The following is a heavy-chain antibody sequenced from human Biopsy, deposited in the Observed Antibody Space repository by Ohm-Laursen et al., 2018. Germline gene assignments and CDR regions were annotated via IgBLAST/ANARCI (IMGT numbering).Heavy chain of an antibody. J-gene: IGHJ4*02. D-gene: IGHD4-23*01. Sequence: GTLSLTCTVSGASMSGSYWTWIRQGAGEGLEWIGRVYTSGSTNYNPSLESRVTISIDTSKNQFSLGLTSMTAADTAVYYCAKGGGVGGALDYWGQGTLVTVSS. CDR2: VYTSGST. V-gene: IGHV4-4*07. CDR1: GASMSGSY. CDR3: AKGGGVGGALDY.